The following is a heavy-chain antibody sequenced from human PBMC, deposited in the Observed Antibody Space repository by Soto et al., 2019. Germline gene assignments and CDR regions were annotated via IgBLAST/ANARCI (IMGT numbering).Heavy chain of an antibody. CDR2: ISGGGETT. V-gene: IGHV3-23*01. Sequence: EVPLLESGGGLVQPGGSLRLSCAASGFTFSSYAMWWVRQAPGKGLECVSAISGGGETTYYADSVKGRFTISRDNSKYTLYLQMNSLRAEDTAVYYCAFNSGSGSYYFDYWGQGTLVTVSS. D-gene: IGHD3-10*01. CDR3: AFNSGSGSYYFDY. J-gene: IGHJ4*02. CDR1: GFTFSSYA.